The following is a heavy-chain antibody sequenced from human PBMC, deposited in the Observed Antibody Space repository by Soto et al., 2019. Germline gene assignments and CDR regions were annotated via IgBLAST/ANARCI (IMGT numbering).Heavy chain of an antibody. CDR2: IIPIVGTA. CDR3: ARDPLADCGGDGPEDYYYGMDV. Sequence: QVQLVQSGAEVKKPGSSVKVSCKASGGTFSSYAISWVRQAPGQGLEWMEGIIPIVGTANYAQKFQGRVTITADEATSTAYMELSSLRSEDTAVDYCARDPLADCGGDGPEDYYYGMDVWGQGTTVTGSS. D-gene: IGHD2-21*02. J-gene: IGHJ6*02. V-gene: IGHV1-69*01. CDR1: GGTFSSYA.